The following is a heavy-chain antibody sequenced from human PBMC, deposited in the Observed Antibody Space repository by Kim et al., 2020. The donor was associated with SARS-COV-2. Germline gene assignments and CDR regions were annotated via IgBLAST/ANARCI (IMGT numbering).Heavy chain of an antibody. Sequence: GGSLRLSCAASGFTFSSYGMHWVRQAPGKGLEWVAVISYDGSNKYYADSVKGRFTISRDNSKNTLYLQMNILRAEDTAVYYCAKDYRAMATRYYYGMDVWGQGTTVTVSS. J-gene: IGHJ6*02. CDR1: GFTFSSYG. CDR2: ISYDGSNK. V-gene: IGHV3-30*18. D-gene: IGHD5-18*01. CDR3: AKDYRAMATRYYYGMDV.